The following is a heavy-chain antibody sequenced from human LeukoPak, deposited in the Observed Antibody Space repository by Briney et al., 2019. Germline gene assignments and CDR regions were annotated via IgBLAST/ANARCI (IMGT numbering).Heavy chain of an antibody. CDR1: GYTFTSYD. D-gene: IGHD3-16*02. V-gene: IGHV1-2*02. CDR3: ASSLDMITFGGVIDY. J-gene: IGHJ4*02. Sequence: ASVKVSCKASGYTFTSYDISWVRQAPGQGLEWMACINPNSGGTNYAQKFQGRVTMTRDTSISTAYMELSRLRSDDTAVYYCASSLDMITFGGVIDYWGQGTLVTVSS. CDR2: INPNSGGT.